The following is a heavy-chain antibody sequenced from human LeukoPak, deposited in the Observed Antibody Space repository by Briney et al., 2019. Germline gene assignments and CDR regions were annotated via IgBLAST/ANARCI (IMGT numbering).Heavy chain of an antibody. CDR2: IYYTGNT. CDR1: GVSISSSNSY. J-gene: IGHJ5*02. V-gene: IGHV4-39*07. D-gene: IGHD6-19*01. CDR3: ARGHGSPSPLQWLWGSGRFDP. Sequence: PSETLSLTCTVSGVSISSSNSYWGWIRQPPGKGLEWIGSIYYTGNTYYNASLKSRVTISVDTSKNQFSLKLSSVTAADTAVYYCARGHGSPSPLQWLWGSGRFDPWGQGTLVTVSS.